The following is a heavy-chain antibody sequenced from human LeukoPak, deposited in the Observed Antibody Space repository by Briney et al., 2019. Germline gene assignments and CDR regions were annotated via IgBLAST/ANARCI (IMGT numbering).Heavy chain of an antibody. J-gene: IGHJ2*01. D-gene: IGHD3-3*01. Sequence: GASVKVSCTASGYTFSSYDINWVRQAAGQGLEWMGWMNPKTGDTGYAQKFQGRLSFTRNTSINTAYMELSSLRSEDTAVYYCARGPRVFGVVSSHWFFDVWGRGTLVTVSS. CDR2: MNPKTGDT. CDR3: ARGPRVFGVVSSHWFFDV. CDR1: GYTFSSYD. V-gene: IGHV1-8*01.